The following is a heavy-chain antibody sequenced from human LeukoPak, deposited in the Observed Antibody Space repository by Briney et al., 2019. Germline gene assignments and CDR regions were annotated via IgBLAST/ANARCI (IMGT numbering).Heavy chain of an antibody. D-gene: IGHD6-6*01. CDR3: ARTLIEYSVSSCYFDY. Sequence: GGSLRLSCAASGFTYTKHAMHWVRQAPGKGLEWVAVISYDGSNKKYADSVKGRFTISRDNSKNTMYLQMNSLRAEDTAVYYCARTLIEYSVSSCYFDYWGQGTLVTVSS. V-gene: IGHV3-30*04. CDR1: GFTYTKHA. J-gene: IGHJ4*02. CDR2: ISYDGSNK.